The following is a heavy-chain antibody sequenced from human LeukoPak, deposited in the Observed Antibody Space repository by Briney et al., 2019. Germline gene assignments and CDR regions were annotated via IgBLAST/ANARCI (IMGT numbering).Heavy chain of an antibody. D-gene: IGHD5-24*01. CDR1: GFTFSSYG. CDR3: AREDRDGYSSDFDY. J-gene: IGHJ4*02. V-gene: IGHV3-30*03. Sequence: QAGGSLRLSCAASGFTFSSYGMHWVRQAPGKGLEWVALISDDGGKKYYADSVKGRFTISRDNSKNTLYLQMNSLRAEDTAVYYCAREDRDGYSSDFDYWGQGTLVTVSS. CDR2: ISDDGGKK.